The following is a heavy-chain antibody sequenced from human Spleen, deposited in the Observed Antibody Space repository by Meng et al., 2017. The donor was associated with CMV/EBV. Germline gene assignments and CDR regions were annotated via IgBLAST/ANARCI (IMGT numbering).Heavy chain of an antibody. Sequence: GGSLRLSCAASGFTFDNHGMSWVRQAPGKGLEWVSGLNWNGHSTGYADSVKGRFTISRDNAKSSLYLQTNSLRVEDSAVYYCALSGGYYGRFDYWGQGTLVTVSS. CDR2: LNWNGHST. CDR1: GFTFDNHG. D-gene: IGHD1-26*01. CDR3: ALSGGYYGRFDY. J-gene: IGHJ4*02. V-gene: IGHV3-20*04.